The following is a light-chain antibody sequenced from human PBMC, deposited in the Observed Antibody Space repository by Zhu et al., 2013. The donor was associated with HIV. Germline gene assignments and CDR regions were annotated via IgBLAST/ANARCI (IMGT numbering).Light chain of an antibody. J-gene: IGKJ1*01. Sequence: EIVLTQSPATLSLSPGERATLSCRASQSVSSYLAWYQQKPGQAPRLLLYGASTRATGIPARFVGSGSGTEFTLTISSLQSEDFAVYYCQQYNNWPPWTFGQGTKVEIK. CDR3: QQYNNWPPWT. V-gene: IGKV3-15*01. CDR2: GAS. CDR1: QSVSSY.